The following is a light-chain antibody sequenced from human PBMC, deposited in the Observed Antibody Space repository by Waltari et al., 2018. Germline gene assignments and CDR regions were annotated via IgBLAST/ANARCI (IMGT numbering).Light chain of an antibody. CDR2: QDS. CDR1: KLGDKY. CDR3: QAWDSSIL. V-gene: IGLV3-1*01. Sequence: SYELTQPHSVSVSPGQTASITCSGDKLGDKYACWYQQKPRQSPVLVIYQDSKRPSGIPERFSGSNAGNTATLTISGTQAMDEADYYCQAWDSSILFGGGTKLTVL. J-gene: IGLJ2*01.